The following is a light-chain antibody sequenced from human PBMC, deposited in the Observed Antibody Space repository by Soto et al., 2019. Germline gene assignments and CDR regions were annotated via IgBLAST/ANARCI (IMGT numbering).Light chain of an antibody. J-gene: IGLJ1*01. CDR1: SSDIGGYNY. Sequence: QSALTQPASVSGSPGQSITVSCTGTSSDIGGYNYVSWYQQYPGEAPKVIIYDVSDRPSEVSHRFSGSKSGNTASLTISGLQTEDEADYYCSSYTSSSTLVVFGTGTKLTVL. CDR3: SSYTSSSTLVV. CDR2: DVS. V-gene: IGLV2-14*03.